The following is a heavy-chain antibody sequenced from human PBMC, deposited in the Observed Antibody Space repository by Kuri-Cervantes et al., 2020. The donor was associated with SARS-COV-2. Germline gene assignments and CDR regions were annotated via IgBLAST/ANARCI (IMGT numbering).Heavy chain of an antibody. V-gene: IGHV3-30-3*01. CDR3: ARDLSWAAAGSLDY. Sequence: GGSLRLSCPASGFTFSSYAMHWVRQAPGKGLEWVAVISYDGSNKYYADSVKGRFTISRDNSKNTLYLQMNSLRAEDTAVYYCARDLSWAAAGSLDYWGQGTLVTVSS. D-gene: IGHD6-13*01. J-gene: IGHJ4*02. CDR1: GFTFSSYA. CDR2: ISYDGSNK.